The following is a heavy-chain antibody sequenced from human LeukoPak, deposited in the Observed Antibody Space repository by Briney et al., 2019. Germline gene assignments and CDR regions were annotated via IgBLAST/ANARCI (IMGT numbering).Heavy chain of an antibody. Sequence: SETLSLTCTVSGGSIRSYYWSWIRQPPGKGLEWIGYIYYSGSTNYNPSLKSRVTISVDTSKNQFSLKLKSVAAADTAVYYCARGGYYGSGNDFRFDPWGQGALVTVSS. J-gene: IGHJ5*02. D-gene: IGHD3-10*01. CDR2: IYYSGST. CDR1: GGSIRSYY. V-gene: IGHV4-59*01. CDR3: ARGGYYGSGNDFRFDP.